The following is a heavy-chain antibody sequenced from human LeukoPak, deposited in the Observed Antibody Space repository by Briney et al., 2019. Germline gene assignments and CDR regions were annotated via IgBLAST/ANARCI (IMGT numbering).Heavy chain of an antibody. Sequence: GGSLRLSCAASGFTFSSYGMHWVRQAPGKGLEWVAVISYDGSNKYYADSVKGRFTISRDNSKNTLYLQMNSLRAEDTAVYYCAKVQSDWVGYFDYWGQGTLVTVSS. CDR1: GFTFSSYG. CDR3: AKVQSDWVGYFDY. V-gene: IGHV3-30*18. J-gene: IGHJ4*02. D-gene: IGHD2-21*01. CDR2: ISYDGSNK.